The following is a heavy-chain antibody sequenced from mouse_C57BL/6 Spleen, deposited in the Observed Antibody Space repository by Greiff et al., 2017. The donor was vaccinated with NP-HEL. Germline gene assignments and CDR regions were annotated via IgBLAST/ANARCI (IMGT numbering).Heavy chain of an antibody. Sequence: EVQLVESGGGLVKPGGSLKLSCAASGFTFSSYAMSWVRQTPEKRLEWVATISDGGSYTYYPDNVKGRFTISRDNAKNNLYLQMSHLKSEDTAMYYGARDGGGDYYAMDYWGQGTSVTVSS. J-gene: IGHJ4*01. CDR3: ARDGGGDYYAMDY. CDR2: ISDGGSYT. V-gene: IGHV5-4*01. CDR1: GFTFSSYA.